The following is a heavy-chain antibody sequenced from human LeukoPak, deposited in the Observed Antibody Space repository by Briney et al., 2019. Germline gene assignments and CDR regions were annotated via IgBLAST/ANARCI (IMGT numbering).Heavy chain of an antibody. J-gene: IGHJ3*02. D-gene: IGHD3-22*01. V-gene: IGHV4-59*01. CDR1: GGSISSYY. CDR2: IYYSGST. CDR3: ARENDSSARGDAFDI. Sequence: SETLSLTCTVSGGSISSYYWSWIRQPPGKGLEWIGYIYYSGSTNYNPSLKSRVTISVDTSKNQFSLKLSSVTAADTAVYYCARENDSSARGDAFDIWGQGTMDTVSS.